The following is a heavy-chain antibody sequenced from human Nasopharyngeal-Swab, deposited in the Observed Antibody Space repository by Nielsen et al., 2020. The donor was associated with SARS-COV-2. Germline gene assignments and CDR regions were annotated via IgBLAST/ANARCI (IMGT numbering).Heavy chain of an antibody. J-gene: IGHJ5*02. CDR3: ARYITMVQSWFDP. V-gene: IGHV1-2*06. CDR1: GYTFTDYY. Sequence: ASVKVSCKASGYTFTDYYMNWVRQAPGQGLEWMGRINPNSGGTSYAQKFQGRVTLTRDTSIRTAYMELSRLRSDDTAIYYCARYITMVQSWFDPWGQGTLVTVSS. D-gene: IGHD3-10*01. CDR2: INPNSGGT.